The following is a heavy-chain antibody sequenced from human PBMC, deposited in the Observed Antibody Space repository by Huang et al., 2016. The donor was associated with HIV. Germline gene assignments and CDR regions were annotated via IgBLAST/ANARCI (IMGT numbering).Heavy chain of an antibody. V-gene: IGHV1-69*01. CDR2: IIPLFLAT. CDR1: GGSFSDQI. Sequence: QVQLEQSGPAVRKPGSSVKVSCQASGGSFSDQIISWVRQAPGQRFEWMGVIIPLFLATAYAQEFKGRVTMTADESTATIYMELNSLTSEDTAVYYCAMSLRYQYDSRSYWGRYFDYWGQGTLVTVSS. D-gene: IGHD3-16*01. CDR3: AMSLRYQYDSRSYWGRYFDY. J-gene: IGHJ4*02.